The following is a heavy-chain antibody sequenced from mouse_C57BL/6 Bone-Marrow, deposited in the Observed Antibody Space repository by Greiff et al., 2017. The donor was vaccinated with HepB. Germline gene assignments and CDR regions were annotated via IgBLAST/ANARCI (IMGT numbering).Heavy chain of an antibody. J-gene: IGHJ4*01. V-gene: IGHV1-69*01. D-gene: IGHD2-4*01. CDR3: ASYDYDGMGYYAMDY. CDR2: IDPSDSYT. Sequence: QVQLKQPGAELVMPGASVKLSCKASGYTFTSYWMHWVKQRPGQGLEWIGEIDPSDSYTNYNQKFKGKSTLTVDKSSSTAYMQLSSLTSEDSAVYYCASYDYDGMGYYAMDYWGQGTSVTVSS. CDR1: GYTFTSYW.